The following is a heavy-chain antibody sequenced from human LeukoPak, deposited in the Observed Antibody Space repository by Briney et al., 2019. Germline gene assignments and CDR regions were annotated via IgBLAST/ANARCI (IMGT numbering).Heavy chain of an antibody. D-gene: IGHD1-26*01. CDR2: ISYVGNTI. CDR1: GFSFSSYG. J-gene: IGHJ3*01. Sequence: PGRSLRLSCAASGFSFSSYGMHWACQAPGKGLEWLTVISYVGNTIYYADSVKGRFTISRDNSKNTLYLQMNSLRIEDKAVYYCAKDLSVVGAHDSFDVWGQGTMVTVSS. V-gene: IGHV3-30*18. CDR3: AKDLSVVGAHDSFDV.